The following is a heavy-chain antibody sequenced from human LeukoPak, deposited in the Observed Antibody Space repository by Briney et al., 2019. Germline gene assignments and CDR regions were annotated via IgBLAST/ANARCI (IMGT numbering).Heavy chain of an antibody. D-gene: IGHD3-3*01. CDR1: GFTFSSYG. J-gene: IGHJ4*02. V-gene: IGHV3-23*01. Sequence: GGSLRLSCAASGFTFSSYGMHWVRQAPGKGLEWVSAISGSGGSTYYADSVKSRFTISRDNSKNTLYLQMNSLRAEDTAVYYCAKGRLGRWSLSDYWGQGTLVTVSS. CDR3: AKGRLGRWSLSDY. CDR2: ISGSGGST.